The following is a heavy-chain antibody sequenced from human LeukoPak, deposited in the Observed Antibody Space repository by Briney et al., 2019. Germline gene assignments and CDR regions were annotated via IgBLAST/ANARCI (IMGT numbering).Heavy chain of an antibody. D-gene: IGHD3-10*01. V-gene: IGHV4-59*01. J-gene: IGHJ5*02. CDR3: ARALQRFGEFQNWFDP. CDR1: GGSISSYY. Sequence: SETLSLTCTVSGGSISSYYWSWIRQPPGKGLERIGYIYYSGSTNYNPSLKSRVTISVDTSKNQFSLKLSSVTAADTAVYYCARALQRFGEFQNWFDPWGQGTLVTVSS. CDR2: IYYSGST.